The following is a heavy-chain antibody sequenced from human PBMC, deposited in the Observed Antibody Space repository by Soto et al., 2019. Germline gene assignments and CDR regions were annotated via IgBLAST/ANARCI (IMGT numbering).Heavy chain of an antibody. CDR3: ARVGQWLVRDYYYGMDV. D-gene: IGHD6-19*01. CDR2: ISSSSSTI. J-gene: IGHJ6*02. V-gene: IGHV3-48*03. CDR1: GFTFSSYE. Sequence: GGSLRLSCAASGFTFSSYEMNWVRQAPGKGLEWVSYISSSSSTIYYADSVKGRFTISRDNAKNSLYLQMNSLRAEDTAVYYCARVGQWLVRDYYYGMDVWGQGTTVTVSS.